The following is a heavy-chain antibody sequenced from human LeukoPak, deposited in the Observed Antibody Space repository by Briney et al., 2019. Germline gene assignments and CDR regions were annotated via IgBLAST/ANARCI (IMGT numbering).Heavy chain of an antibody. J-gene: IGHJ5*02. Sequence: SETLSLSCTVSGAPNNSYYWSWIRQPPGKGLEWIGYTHPSGNTNYSPSLKSRVTISMDTSTNQFSLKVRSVTAADTAVYYCARKAPKKGWFDPWGQGTLVTVSS. V-gene: IGHV4-4*09. CDR2: THPSGNT. CDR1: GAPNNSYY. CDR3: ARKAPKKGWFDP.